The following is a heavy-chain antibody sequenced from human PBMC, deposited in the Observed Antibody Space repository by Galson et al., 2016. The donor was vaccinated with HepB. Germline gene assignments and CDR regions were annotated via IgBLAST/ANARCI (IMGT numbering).Heavy chain of an antibody. J-gene: IGHJ3*02. CDR1: GGSFSGYY. V-gene: IGHV4-34*01. CDR2: INHSGST. Sequence: EPLSLTCGIYGGSFSGYYWSWIRQPPGKGLEFIGEINHSGSTNYNPSLKSRVTISVDTSKNQFSLKVTSVTAADPAVYYCARGFNSFGSGSYNAFDIWGQGTRVTVSS. D-gene: IGHD1-26*01. CDR3: ARGFNSFGSGSYNAFDI.